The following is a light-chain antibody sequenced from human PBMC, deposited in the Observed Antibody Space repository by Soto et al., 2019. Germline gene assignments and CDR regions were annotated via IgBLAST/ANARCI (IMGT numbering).Light chain of an antibody. CDR2: GAS. V-gene: IGKV3-20*01. CDR1: QTVNNNY. CDR3: HQYGGSPRT. Sequence: DIVLTQSPCTLSLSPGERAILSWVASQTVNNNYLAWCQQKPGQAPRLLIYGASRRATGIPDRFSGSGSGTDFTLTISRLEPEDFAVYYCHQYGGSPRTFGQGTKVHIK. J-gene: IGKJ1*01.